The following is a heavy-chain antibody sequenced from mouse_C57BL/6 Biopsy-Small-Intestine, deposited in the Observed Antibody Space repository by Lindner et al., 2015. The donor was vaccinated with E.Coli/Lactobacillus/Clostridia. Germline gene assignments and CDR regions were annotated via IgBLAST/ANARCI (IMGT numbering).Heavy chain of an antibody. CDR2: ISSGSSTI. Sequence: VQLQESGGGLVKPGGSLKLSCAASGFTFSDYGVYWVRQAPEKGLEWVAYISSGSSTIYYVDTVKGRFTISRDNAKNTLFLQMTSLRSEDTAMYYCAKIYDGYYRYFDVWGTGTTVTVSS. V-gene: IGHV5-17*01. D-gene: IGHD2-3*01. CDR1: GFTFSDYG. J-gene: IGHJ1*03. CDR3: AKIYDGYYRYFDV.